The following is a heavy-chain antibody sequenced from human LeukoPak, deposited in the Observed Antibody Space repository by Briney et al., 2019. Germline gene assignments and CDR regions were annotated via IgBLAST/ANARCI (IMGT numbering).Heavy chain of an antibody. J-gene: IGHJ6*03. Sequence: PSETLSLTCAVHGGSFSGYYWSWIRQPPGKGLEWIGEINHSGSTNYNPSLKSRVTISVDTSKNQFSLKLSTVTAADTAVYYCARHIVRGVLSFYYYYYYMDVWGKGTTVTISS. CDR2: INHSGST. CDR3: ARHIVRGVLSFYYYYYYMDV. D-gene: IGHD3-10*01. V-gene: IGHV4-34*01. CDR1: GGSFSGYY.